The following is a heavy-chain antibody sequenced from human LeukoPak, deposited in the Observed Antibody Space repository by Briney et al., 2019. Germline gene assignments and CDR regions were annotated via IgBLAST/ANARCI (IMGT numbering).Heavy chain of an antibody. J-gene: IGHJ4*02. V-gene: IGHV3-23*01. CDR2: ISGSGGST. CDR1: GFTFSSYA. CDR3: AKARGGGSSWYYFDY. D-gene: IGHD6-13*01. Sequence: GGSLRLSCAASGFTFSSYAMSWVRQAPGKGLEWVSAISGSGGSTYYADSVKGRFTISRENSKNTLYLQMKSLRAEDKDIYYCAKARGGGSSWYYFDYWGQGTLVTVSS.